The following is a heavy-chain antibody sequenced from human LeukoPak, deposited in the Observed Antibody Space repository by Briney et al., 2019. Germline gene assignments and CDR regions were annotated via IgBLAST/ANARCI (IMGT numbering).Heavy chain of an antibody. CDR1: GGTFSSYA. CDR2: IIPMFGTA. J-gene: IGHJ4*02. D-gene: IGHD1-26*01. Sequence: SVKVSCKASGGTFSSYAISWVRQAPGQGLEWMGGIIPMFGTANYAQKFQGRVTITTDESTSTAYMELSSLGSEDTATYYCARVFARGGEISGSYYYYWGQGTLVTVSS. CDR3: ARVFARGGEISGSYYYY. V-gene: IGHV1-69*05.